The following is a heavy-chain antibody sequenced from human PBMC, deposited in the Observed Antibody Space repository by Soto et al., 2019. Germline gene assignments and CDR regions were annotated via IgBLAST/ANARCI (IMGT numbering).Heavy chain of an antibody. CDR3: VKVQDSGGNSNV. Sequence: GGSLRLCCAASGFTFDDYAMHWVRQAPGKGLEWVSGISWNSVNIAYADSVKGRFTISRDNAKNSLYLQMDSLRPEDTAMYYCVKVQDSGGNSNVSGPAIAVTVS. CDR1: GFTFDDYA. D-gene: IGHD4-17*01. V-gene: IGHV3-9*01. CDR2: ISWNSVNI. J-gene: IGHJ6*02.